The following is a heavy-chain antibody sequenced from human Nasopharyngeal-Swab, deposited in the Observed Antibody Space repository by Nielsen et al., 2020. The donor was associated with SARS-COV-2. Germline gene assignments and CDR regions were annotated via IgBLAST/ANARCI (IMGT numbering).Heavy chain of an antibody. Sequence: WIRQPPGKGLEWIGYIYYSGNTYYNPSLKSRVTISVDTSKNQFSLKLSSVTAADTAVYYCARVFWGYCSSTSCSNYYYYYYMDVWGRGTTVTVSS. V-gene: IGHV4-31*02. D-gene: IGHD2-2*01. J-gene: IGHJ6*03. CDR2: IYYSGNT. CDR3: ARVFWGYCSSTSCSNYYYYYYMDV.